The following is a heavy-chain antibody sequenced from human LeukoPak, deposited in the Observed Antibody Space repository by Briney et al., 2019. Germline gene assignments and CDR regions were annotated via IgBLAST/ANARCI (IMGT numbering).Heavy chain of an antibody. CDR2: IYSGGST. Sequence: PGGSLRLSCAASEFTVSYNYMGWVRQAAGQGLEWVSLIYSGGSTYYADSVKGRFTISRDNSKNTLYLQMNSLRAEDTAVYYCASGGGVYFDYWGQGTLVTVSS. J-gene: IGHJ4*02. CDR1: EFTVSYNY. V-gene: IGHV3-53*01. D-gene: IGHD3-16*01. CDR3: ASGGGVYFDY.